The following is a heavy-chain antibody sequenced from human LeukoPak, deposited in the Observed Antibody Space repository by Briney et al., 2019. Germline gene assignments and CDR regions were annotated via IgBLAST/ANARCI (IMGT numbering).Heavy chain of an antibody. CDR3: ARPFHKFFDY. Sequence: GGSLRLSCAASGFTFSSYGMHWVRQAPGKGLEWVAVIWYDGSNKYYAASVKGRFTISRDNSKNTLYLQMNSLRTEDTAVYYCARPFHKFFDYWGQGTLVTASS. CDR1: GFTFSSYG. J-gene: IGHJ4*02. V-gene: IGHV3-33*01. CDR2: IWYDGSNK. D-gene: IGHD3-3*02.